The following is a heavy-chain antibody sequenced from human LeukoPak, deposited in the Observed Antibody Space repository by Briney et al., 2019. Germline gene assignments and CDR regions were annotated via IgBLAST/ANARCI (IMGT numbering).Heavy chain of an antibody. D-gene: IGHD3-10*01. J-gene: IGHJ4*02. V-gene: IGHV5-51*01. Sequence: HGESLKISCKGSGYTFTSYWIGWVRQMPGKGLEWMGIIYPGDSDTRYSPSFQGQVTISADKSITTAYLQWNSLQASDTAMYYCARLFNYYGSGSYLSQYYFDYWGQGTLVTVSS. CDR3: ARLFNYYGSGSYLSQYYFDY. CDR1: GYTFTSYW. CDR2: IYPGDSDT.